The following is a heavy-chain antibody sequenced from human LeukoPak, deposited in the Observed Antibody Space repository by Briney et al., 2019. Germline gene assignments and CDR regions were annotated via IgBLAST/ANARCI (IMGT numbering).Heavy chain of an antibody. V-gene: IGHV4-30-2*01. Sequence: SETLSLTCAVFGGSISSGDYPWSWIRQPPGKGLEGIGYIFHTGHTSYNPSLKSRVTISVDMSKNQLSLKLSSVTAADTAVYYCARGFYGSGSQFDYWGQGTLVTVSS. CDR3: ARGFYGSGSQFDY. D-gene: IGHD3-10*01. J-gene: IGHJ4*02. CDR2: IFHTGHT. CDR1: GGSISSGDYP.